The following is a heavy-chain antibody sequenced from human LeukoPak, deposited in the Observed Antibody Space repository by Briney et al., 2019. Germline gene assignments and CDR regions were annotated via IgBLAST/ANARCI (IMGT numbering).Heavy chain of an antibody. CDR1: GFTFTSYE. CDR3: ARGHGRFDS. J-gene: IGHJ4*02. CDR2: ISGSGTTI. Sequence: GGSLRLSCAASGFTFTSYEMNWVRQAPGKGLECVSYISGSGTTIFYADSVKGRFTISRDNAKNSLYLQMNSLRAEDTAVYCCARGHGRFDSWGQGTLVTVSS. V-gene: IGHV3-48*03.